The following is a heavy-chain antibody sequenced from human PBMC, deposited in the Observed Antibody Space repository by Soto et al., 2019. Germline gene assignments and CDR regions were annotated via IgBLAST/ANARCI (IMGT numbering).Heavy chain of an antibody. J-gene: IGHJ6*02. CDR1: GYNFITDW. D-gene: IGHD3-16*01. Sequence: PGESLKISCKGSGYNFITDWISWVRQMPGKGLEWMGRIDPTDSYTKYSPSFEGHVTISAGKSISTAYLQWSSLKASDSAVYYCARLSRASFALDVWGQGTTVTVSS. CDR2: IDPTDSYT. CDR3: ARLSRASFALDV. V-gene: IGHV5-10-1*01.